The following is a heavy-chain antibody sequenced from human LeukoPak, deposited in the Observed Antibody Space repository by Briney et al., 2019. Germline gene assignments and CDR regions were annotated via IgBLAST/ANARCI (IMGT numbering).Heavy chain of an antibody. CDR3: ARDREAVAKVFDY. D-gene: IGHD6-19*01. CDR2: ISSSGSTI. CDR1: GFTFSDYY. Sequence: GGSLRLSCAASGFTFSDYYMSWIRQAPGKGLEWVSYISSSGSTIYYADSVKGRFTISRDNAKNSLYLQMNSLRAEDTAVYYCARDREAVAKVFDYWGQGTLVTVSS. J-gene: IGHJ4*02. V-gene: IGHV3-11*04.